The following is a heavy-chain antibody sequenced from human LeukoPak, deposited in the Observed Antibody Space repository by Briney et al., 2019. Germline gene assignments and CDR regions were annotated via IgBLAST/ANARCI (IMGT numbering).Heavy chain of an antibody. Sequence: PSETLSLTCTVSGGSISSSSYYWGWIRQPPGKGLEWIGSIYYSGSTYYNPSLKSRVTISVDTSKSQFSLKLSSVTAADTAVYYCARDRKYYDFWSGYYYYYYYMDVWGKGTTVTVSS. V-gene: IGHV4-39*07. CDR1: GGSISSSSYY. CDR3: ARDRKYYDFWSGYYYYYYYMDV. D-gene: IGHD3-3*01. J-gene: IGHJ6*03. CDR2: IYYSGST.